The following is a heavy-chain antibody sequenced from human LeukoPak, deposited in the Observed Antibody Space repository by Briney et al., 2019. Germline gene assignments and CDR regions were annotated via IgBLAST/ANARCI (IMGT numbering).Heavy chain of an antibody. CDR3: AREPRGYRSSWYDFDY. CDR2: INPSGGST. J-gene: IGHJ4*02. Sequence: ASVKVSCKASGYTFTSYYMHWVRQAPGQGLEWMAIINPSGGSTSYAQKFQGRVTMTRDMSTSTVYMELSSLRSEDTAVYYCAREPRGYRSSWYDFDYWGQGTLVTVSS. D-gene: IGHD6-13*01. V-gene: IGHV1-46*01. CDR1: GYTFTSYY.